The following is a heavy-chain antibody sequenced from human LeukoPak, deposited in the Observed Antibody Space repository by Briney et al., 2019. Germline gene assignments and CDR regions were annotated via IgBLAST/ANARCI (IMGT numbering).Heavy chain of an antibody. CDR1: WFALSRHW. CDR3: ARNNGMDV. CDR2: VNRDGSET. V-gene: IGHV3-7*03. Sequence: GSPRLFRAGFWFALSRHWMTWVRQVPGRGPEWVANVNRDGSETYYLDSVKGRFTISKDNAKNSLYLQMNSLRAEDTALYHCARNNGMDVWGQGTTVIVSS. J-gene: IGHJ6*02.